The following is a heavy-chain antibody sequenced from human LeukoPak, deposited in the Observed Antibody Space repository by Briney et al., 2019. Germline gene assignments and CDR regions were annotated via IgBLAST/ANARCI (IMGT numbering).Heavy chain of an antibody. Sequence: GGSLRLSCAASGFTFSSYEMNWVRQAPGKGLEWVSYISSSGSTIYYADSVKGRFTISRDNAKNSLYLQMNSLRADDKAVYYCARCDSGSYYYYYYGMDVWGQGTTVTVSS. J-gene: IGHJ6*02. CDR3: ARCDSGSYYYYYYGMDV. CDR2: ISSSGSTI. V-gene: IGHV3-48*03. D-gene: IGHD1-26*01. CDR1: GFTFSSYE.